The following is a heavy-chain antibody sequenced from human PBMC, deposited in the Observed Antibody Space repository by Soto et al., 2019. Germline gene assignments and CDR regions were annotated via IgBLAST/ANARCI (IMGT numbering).Heavy chain of an antibody. CDR3: ARSLLGGDAT. J-gene: IGHJ5*02. CDR2: INRSGST. CDR1: GGSLSGYY. Sequence: QVQLQQWGAGLLKPSETLSLTCAVYGGSLSGYYWSWIRQPPGKGLEWIGEINRSGSTNYIPTLQSRVIISVDTTNNQFSLKLSSVTAEDKAVYYCARSLLGGDATWGQGTLVTVSS. D-gene: IGHD3-16*01. V-gene: IGHV4-34*01.